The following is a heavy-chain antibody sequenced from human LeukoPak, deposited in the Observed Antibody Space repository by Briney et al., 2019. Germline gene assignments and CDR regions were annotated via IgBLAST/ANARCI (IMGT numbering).Heavy chain of an antibody. CDR2: IYGRGST. CDR3: ARYWQRDDYYFDY. V-gene: IGHV4-4*09. D-gene: IGHD3-10*01. J-gene: IGHJ4*02. CDR1: GEFISTYY. Sequence: PSETLSLTCTVSGEFISTYYWSWIRQPPGKGLEWIGYIYGRGSTNYNPSLESRVTISVDRSKNQFSLNLTSVTAADTAVYYCARYWQRDDYYFDYWGQGTLVTVSS.